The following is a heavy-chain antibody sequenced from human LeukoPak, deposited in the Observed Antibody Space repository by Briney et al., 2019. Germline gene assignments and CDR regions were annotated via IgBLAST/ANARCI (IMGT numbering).Heavy chain of an antibody. V-gene: IGHV3-30*02. Sequence: PGGSLRLSCAASGFNFSSYGFHWVRQAPGKGLEWVTFIRYDGRDKYYADSVMGRFTIYRDNAKKMLYLEMTSLKVEDTATYCGRAGNSESIWGQGIPVTVSS. CDR3: RAGNSESI. D-gene: IGHD1-26*01. CDR1: GFNFSSYG. J-gene: IGHJ4*02. CDR2: IRYDGRDK.